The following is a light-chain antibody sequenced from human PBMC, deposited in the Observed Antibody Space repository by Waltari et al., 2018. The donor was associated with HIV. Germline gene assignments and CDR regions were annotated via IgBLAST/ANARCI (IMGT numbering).Light chain of an antibody. CDR3: SSYTTSSTLGGV. V-gene: IGLV2-14*01. J-gene: IGLJ1*01. CDR1: SSDVGGYNY. Sequence: QSALTQPASVSGSPGQSITISCTGTSSDVGGYNYVSWYQQHPGKAHKLMIYEVSNRPSGFSYRFSGSKSGNTASLTISGLQAEYEAAYYFSSYTTSSTLGGVFGTGTKVTVL. CDR2: EVS.